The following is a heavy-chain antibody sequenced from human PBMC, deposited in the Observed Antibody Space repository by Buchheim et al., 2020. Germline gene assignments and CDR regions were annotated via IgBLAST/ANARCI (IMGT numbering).Heavy chain of an antibody. J-gene: IGHJ2*01. V-gene: IGHV6-1*01. CDR2: TYYRSKWYN. CDR1: GGSVSSNTDA. D-gene: IGHD3-10*01. CDR3: AREGLTGNDDLNL. Sequence: QVQLQQSGPGLVKPSQTLSLTCAVSGGSVSSNTDAWNWIRQSPSRGLEWLGRTYYRSKWYNDYPVSVKSRVTIVPDPSTNQISLHLKSVTREDTAVYYCAREGLTGNDDLNL.